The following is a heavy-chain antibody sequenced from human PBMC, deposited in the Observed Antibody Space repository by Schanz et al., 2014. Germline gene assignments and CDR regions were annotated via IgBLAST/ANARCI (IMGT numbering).Heavy chain of an antibody. V-gene: IGHV3-30*18. CDR2: ISYDGSKK. CDR3: AKIERNED. CDR1: GFMFSSYG. Sequence: VQLVESGGGLVKPGGSLTLSCAASGFMFSSYGMHWVRQAPGKGLEWVGVISYDGSKKSYADSVKGRFTISRDNSKNTLYLQMDNLRAEDTAIYFCAKIERNEDWGQGTLVTVSS. D-gene: IGHD1-1*01. J-gene: IGHJ4*02.